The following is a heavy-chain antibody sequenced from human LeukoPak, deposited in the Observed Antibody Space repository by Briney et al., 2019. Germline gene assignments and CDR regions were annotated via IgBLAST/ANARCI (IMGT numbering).Heavy chain of an antibody. V-gene: IGHV3-23*01. J-gene: IGHJ4*02. CDR1: GFTFSSYA. CDR3: ANSPKHYY. CDR2: VTGSGGST. Sequence: PGGSLRLSCEASGFTFSSYAMSWVRQAPGKGLEWVSTVTGSGGSTFYADSVKGRFTIFRDNSKNTPYLQMNSLRAEDTAVYYCANSPKHYYWGQGTLVTVSS.